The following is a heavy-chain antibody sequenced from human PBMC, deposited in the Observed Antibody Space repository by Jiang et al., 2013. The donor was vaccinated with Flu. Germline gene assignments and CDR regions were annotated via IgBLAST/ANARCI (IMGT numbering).Heavy chain of an antibody. Sequence: ALLKPSETLSLTCAVYGGSFSGYYWTWIRQPPGKGLEWIGEITHSGSTNYNPSLKSRVTISVDTSKNQFSLKLSSVTAADTAVYYCARGITDWGQGALVTVSS. CDR2: ITHSGST. D-gene: IGHD3-10*01. V-gene: IGHV4-34*01. CDR1: GGSFSGYY. J-gene: IGHJ4*02. CDR3: ARGITD.